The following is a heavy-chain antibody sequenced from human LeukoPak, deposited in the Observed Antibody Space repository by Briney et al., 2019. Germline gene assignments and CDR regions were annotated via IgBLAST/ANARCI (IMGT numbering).Heavy chain of an antibody. CDR1: GGSISSGDYY. J-gene: IGHJ4*02. D-gene: IGHD5-12*01. CDR2: IYYSGST. V-gene: IGHV4-30-4*01. CDR3: QLSGYDPYYFDY. Sequence: SQTPSLTCTVSGGSISSGDYYWSWIRQPPGKGLEWIGYIYYSGSTYYNPSLKSRVTISVDTSKNQFSLKLSSVTAADTAVYYCQLSGYDPYYFDYWGQGTLVTVSS.